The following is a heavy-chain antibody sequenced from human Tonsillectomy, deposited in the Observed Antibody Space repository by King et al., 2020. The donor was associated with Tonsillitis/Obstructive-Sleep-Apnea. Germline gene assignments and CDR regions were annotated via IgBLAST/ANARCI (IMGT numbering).Heavy chain of an antibody. J-gene: IGHJ4*02. CDR3: GVYCSSPSCYALDY. D-gene: IGHD2-2*01. CDR1: GFTFSSYA. V-gene: IGHV3-30*01. Sequence: VQLVESGGGVVQPGRSLRLSCAASGFTFSSYAMYWVRQAPGKGLEWVAVISYDGSNKNYADSVKGRFTISRDNSKNTLYLQMNSLRTEDTAVYYCGVYCSSPSCYALDYWGRGTLVTVSS. CDR2: ISYDGSNK.